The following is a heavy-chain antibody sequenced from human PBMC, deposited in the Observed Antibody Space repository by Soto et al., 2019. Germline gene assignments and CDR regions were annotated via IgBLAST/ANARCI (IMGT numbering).Heavy chain of an antibody. V-gene: IGHV1-46*01. J-gene: IGHJ3*01. CDR2: INPGNASP. CDR1: GYTFTKHY. D-gene: IGHD3-10*01. CDR3: ARGSSSGSGGTGGVNV. Sequence: QVQLAQSGAEVKKPGASVKVSCQASGYTFTKHYMHWVRQAPGQGLEWMGVINPGNASPRYAQKFQGRVTVTSDSFTSTVCMELTSLTSYDTAVYYCARGSSSGSGGTGGVNVWGLGTMVTVSS.